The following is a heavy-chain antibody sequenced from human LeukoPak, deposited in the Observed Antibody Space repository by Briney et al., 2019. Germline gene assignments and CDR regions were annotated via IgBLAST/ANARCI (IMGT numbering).Heavy chain of an antibody. CDR1: GFTFSSYG. J-gene: IGHJ4*02. CDR3: AKDRRDGSGSFVDY. CDR2: ISYDGSNK. D-gene: IGHD3-10*01. Sequence: GRSLRLSCAASGFTFSSYGMHWVRQAPGKGLEWVAVISYDGSNKYYADSVKGRFTISRDNSKNTLYLQMNSLRAEDTAVYYCAKDRRDGSGSFVDYWGQGTLVTVSS. V-gene: IGHV3-30*18.